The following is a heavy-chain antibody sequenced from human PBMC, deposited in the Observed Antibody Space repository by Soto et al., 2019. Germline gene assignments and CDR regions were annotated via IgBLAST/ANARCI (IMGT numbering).Heavy chain of an antibody. Sequence: EVQLLESGGGLVQPGGSLRLSCAASGFTFNNYAMTWVRQAPGKGLEWVSAISGGGDTTSYADSVKGRFTVSRDGSKNTLYLQMSSVRAEDTALYCCAKGRGGSGSLTPRVDFWGQGTLVTVSS. CDR1: GFTFNNYA. D-gene: IGHD3-10*01. V-gene: IGHV3-23*01. CDR3: AKGRGGSGSLTPRVDF. J-gene: IGHJ4*02. CDR2: ISGGGDTT.